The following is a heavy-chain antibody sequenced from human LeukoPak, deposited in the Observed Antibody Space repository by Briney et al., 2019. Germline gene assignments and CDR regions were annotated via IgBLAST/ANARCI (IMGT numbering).Heavy chain of an antibody. J-gene: IGHJ6*02. CDR3: ANDKSFHMDV. Sequence: PGGSLRLSCVASGFTFRMYWMHWVRQVPGKGLVWVSRINSDASNTTYADSVKGRFTISRDNAKNTLYLQMNSLRAEDTAVYYCANDKSFHMDVWGQGTTVTVSS. V-gene: IGHV3-74*01. CDR1: GFTFRMYW. D-gene: IGHD1-1*01. CDR2: INSDASNT.